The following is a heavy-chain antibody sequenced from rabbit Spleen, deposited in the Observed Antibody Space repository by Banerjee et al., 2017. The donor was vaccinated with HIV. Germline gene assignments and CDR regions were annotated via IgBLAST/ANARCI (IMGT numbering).Heavy chain of an antibody. J-gene: IGHJ6*01. V-gene: IGHV1S40*01. Sequence: QSLEESGGGLVKPGASLTLTCKASGFSFSSGYDMCWVRQAPGKGPEWIACIYAGSGSAYYASWAKGRFTISKTSSTTVTLQMTGLTAADTATYFCARRTSWYMTFNLWGPGTLVTVS. CDR1: GFSFSSGYD. D-gene: IGHD1-1*01. CDR2: IYAGSGSA. CDR3: ARRTSWYMTFNL.